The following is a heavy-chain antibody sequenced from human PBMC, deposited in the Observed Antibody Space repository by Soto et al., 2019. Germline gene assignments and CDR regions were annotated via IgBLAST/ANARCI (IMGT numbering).Heavy chain of an antibody. J-gene: IGHJ6*03. V-gene: IGHV4-34*01. CDR1: GGSVRGYY. D-gene: IGHD2-2*01. CDR2: INHSGTT. CDR3: ARGGEYQLLLRDYYYFNMDV. Sequence: QVQLHQWGAGLLKPSETLSLTCAVHGGSVRGYYWTWIRQSPEKGLEWIGEINHSGTTNHSPSLKTRVTISVDTSKNQFSLILSSVTAADTAVYYCARGGEYQLLLRDYYYFNMDVWGTGTTVTVS.